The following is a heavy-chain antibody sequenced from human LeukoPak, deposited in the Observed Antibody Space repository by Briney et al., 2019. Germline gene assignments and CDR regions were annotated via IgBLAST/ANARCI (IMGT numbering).Heavy chain of an antibody. CDR3: ARVPDFTARPCDS. Sequence: PSETLSLTCAVSGGSISSGGYSWSWIRQPPGKGLEWIGYIYHSGSTYYNPSLKSRVTISVDRSKSQFSLKLSSVTAADTGVYYCARVPDFTARPCDSWGPGTPVTVSS. J-gene: IGHJ4*02. V-gene: IGHV4-30-2*01. CDR2: IYHSGST. CDR1: GGSISSGGYS. D-gene: IGHD2-21*02.